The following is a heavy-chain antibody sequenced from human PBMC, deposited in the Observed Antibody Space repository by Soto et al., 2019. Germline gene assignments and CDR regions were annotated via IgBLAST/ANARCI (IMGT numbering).Heavy chain of an antibody. Sequence: GGSLRLSCAASGFTFSGSAVHWVRQASGKGLEWVGRIRSKANSYASAHAASVKGRFTVSRDDSKNTAYLQMNSLKTEDAAVYYCTRREVLDDGMDVWGQGTTVTVSS. CDR2: IRSKANSYAS. CDR1: GFTFSGSA. J-gene: IGHJ6*02. CDR3: TRREVLDDGMDV. D-gene: IGHD1-1*01. V-gene: IGHV3-73*01.